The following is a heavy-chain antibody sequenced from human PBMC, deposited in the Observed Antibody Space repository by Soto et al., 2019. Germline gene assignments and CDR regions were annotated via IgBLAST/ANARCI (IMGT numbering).Heavy chain of an antibody. V-gene: IGHV3-23*01. CDR2: ISDSASST. D-gene: IGHD3-22*01. Sequence: GGSLRLSCAASGFTFSSYVMSWVRQAPGKGLEWVSAISDSASSTYYTDSVKGRFTISRDNPKNTLYLQMNSLRAEDTAVYYCARGGDSSGYSNWFDPWGQGTLVTVSS. J-gene: IGHJ5*02. CDR3: ARGGDSSGYSNWFDP. CDR1: GFTFSSYV.